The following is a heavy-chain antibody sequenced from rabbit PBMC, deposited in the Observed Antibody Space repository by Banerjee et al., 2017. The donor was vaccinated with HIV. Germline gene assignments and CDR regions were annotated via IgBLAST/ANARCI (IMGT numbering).Heavy chain of an antibody. CDR1: EFSFSSSYY. V-gene: IGHV1S45*01. CDR2: IYTSSGST. CDR3: ARYSSGWDYFNL. Sequence: QEQLEESGGDLVKPEGSLTLTCTASEFSFSSSYYMCWVRQAPGKGLEWIGCIYTSSGSTWYASWVNGRFTISKTSSTTVSLQMTSLTAADTATYFCARYSSGWDYFNLWGPGTLVTVS. J-gene: IGHJ4*01. D-gene: IGHD4-1*01.